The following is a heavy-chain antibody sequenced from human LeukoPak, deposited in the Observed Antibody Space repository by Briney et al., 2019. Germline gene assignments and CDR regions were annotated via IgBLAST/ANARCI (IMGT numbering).Heavy chain of an antibody. V-gene: IGHV3-64*01. CDR2: ISSNGGST. CDR3: ARGYSGKNPFDY. CDR1: GFTFSSFA. Sequence: GGSLRLSCAASGFTFSSFAMHWVRQAPGKGPEYLSSISSNGGSTYYANSVKGRFTISRDNSKNTLYLQMGSLRAEDMAVYYCARGYSGKNPFDYWGQGTLVTVSS. J-gene: IGHJ4*02. D-gene: IGHD4-23*01.